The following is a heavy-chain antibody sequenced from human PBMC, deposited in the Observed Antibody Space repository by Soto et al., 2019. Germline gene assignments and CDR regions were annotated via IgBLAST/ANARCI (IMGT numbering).Heavy chain of an antibody. V-gene: IGHV1-2*04. J-gene: IGHJ4*02. D-gene: IGHD5-12*01. CDR3: ARERFSAGGFDF. CDR2: INPNTGGT. CDR1: GYTFTDYY. Sequence: ASVMVSCKASGYTFTDYYMHWVRQAPGQGLEWMGWINPNTGGTNYAQSFQGWVTMTRDTSISTAYMELSRLRSDDTAVYYCARERFSAGGFDFWGRGPLVTVSS.